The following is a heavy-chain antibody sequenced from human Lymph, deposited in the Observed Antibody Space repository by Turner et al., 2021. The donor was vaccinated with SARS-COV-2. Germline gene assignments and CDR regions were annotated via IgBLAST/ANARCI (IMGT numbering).Heavy chain of an antibody. V-gene: IGHV4-39*01. CDR3: ARQRLTRYGMDV. CDR2: IYYSGST. CDR1: GGSISSSSYY. J-gene: IGHJ6*02. D-gene: IGHD2-21*02. Sequence: QLQLQESGPGLAKPSETLSLTCTVSGGSISSSSYYWGWIRQPPGKGLEWIGSIYYSGSTYYNPSLKSRVTISVDTSKNQFSLKLSAVTAADTAVYYCARQRLTRYGMDVWGQGTTVIVSS.